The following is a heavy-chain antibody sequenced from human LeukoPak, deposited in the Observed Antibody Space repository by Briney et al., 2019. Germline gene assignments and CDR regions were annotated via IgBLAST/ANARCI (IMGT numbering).Heavy chain of an antibody. CDR2: IYSSGTT. J-gene: IGHJ4*02. D-gene: IGHD6-13*01. V-gene: IGHV4-4*07. CDR3: ARDGSSTSGFDY. CDR1: GGSISSYY. Sequence: PSETLSLTCTVSGGSISSYYWSWIRQPAGKGLEWIGYIYSSGTTNYNPSLRSRVSMSVDTSKNQFSLKLSSVTAADTAVYYCARDGSSTSGFDYWGQGTLVTVSS.